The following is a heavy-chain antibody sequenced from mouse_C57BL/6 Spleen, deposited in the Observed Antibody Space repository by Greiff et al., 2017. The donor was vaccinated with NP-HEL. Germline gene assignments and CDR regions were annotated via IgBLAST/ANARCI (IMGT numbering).Heavy chain of an antibody. Sequence: DVKLVESGGDLVKPGGSLKLSCAASGFTFSSYGMSWVRQTPDKRLEWVATISSGGSYTYYPDSVKGRFTISRDNAKNTLYLQMSSLKSEDTAMYYCARGNYFDYWGQGTTLTVSS. J-gene: IGHJ2*01. CDR3: ARGNYFDY. V-gene: IGHV5-6*02. CDR2: ISSGGSYT. CDR1: GFTFSSYG.